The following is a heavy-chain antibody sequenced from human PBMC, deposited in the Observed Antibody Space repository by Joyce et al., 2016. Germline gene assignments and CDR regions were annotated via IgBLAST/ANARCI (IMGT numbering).Heavy chain of an antibody. CDR3: ARGGYYGPYYFDF. V-gene: IGHV1-2*02. CDR1: GYTFTDYY. D-gene: IGHD3-3*01. J-gene: IGHJ4*02. CDR2: INPNSGGT. Sequence: QVQLVQSGAEVKKPGASVQVSCKASGYTFTDYYMHWVRQAPGQGLEWIGCINPNSGGTNYAQKFQGRVTMTRDTSVSTAYMELSRLRSDDTAVYYCARGGYYGPYYFDFWGQGTLVTVSS.